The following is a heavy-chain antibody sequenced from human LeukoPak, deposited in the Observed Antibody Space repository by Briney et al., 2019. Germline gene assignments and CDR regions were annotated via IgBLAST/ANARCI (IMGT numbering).Heavy chain of an antibody. D-gene: IGHD4-23*01. Sequence: TSETLSLTCTVSSGSIGSYYWSWIRQPPGKGLEWIGYIYYTGSTDYNPSLKSRVTISVDTSKNQFSLKLSPVTAADTAVYYCARSTTVVTSPMPNFDYWGQGTLVTVSS. CDR1: SGSIGSYY. V-gene: IGHV4-59*12. CDR3: ARSTTVVTSPMPNFDY. CDR2: IYYTGST. J-gene: IGHJ4*02.